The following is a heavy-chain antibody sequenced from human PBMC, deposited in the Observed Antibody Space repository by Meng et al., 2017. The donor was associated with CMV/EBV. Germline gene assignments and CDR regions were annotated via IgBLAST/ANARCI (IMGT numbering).Heavy chain of an antibody. D-gene: IGHD1-14*01. Sequence: VSLRLSCTVSGGSVSSGSYYWSWIRQPPGKGLEWIGYIYYSGSTNYNPSLKSRVTISVDTSKNQFSLKLSSVTAADTAVYYCASTPNTGPNYWGQGTLVTVSS. J-gene: IGHJ4*02. V-gene: IGHV4-61*01. CDR1: GGSVSSGSYY. CDR3: ASTPNTGPNY. CDR2: IYYSGST.